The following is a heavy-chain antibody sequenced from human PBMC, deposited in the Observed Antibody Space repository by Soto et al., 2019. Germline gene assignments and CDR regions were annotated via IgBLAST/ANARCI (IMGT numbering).Heavy chain of an antibody. CDR2: INNDGSET. J-gene: IGHJ4*02. Sequence: PGGSLRLSCAASGFTFSSYAMSWVRQAPGKGPEWVSRINNDGSETRYADFVKGRFTVSRDNAKNTLYLQMNSLRADDTAVYYCIREFYGDSYWGQGTLVTVSS. V-gene: IGHV3-74*01. D-gene: IGHD4-17*01. CDR1: GFTFSSYA. CDR3: IREFYGDSY.